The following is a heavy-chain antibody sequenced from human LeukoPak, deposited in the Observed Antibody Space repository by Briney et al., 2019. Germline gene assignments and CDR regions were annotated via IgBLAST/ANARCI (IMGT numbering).Heavy chain of an antibody. CDR1: GGTFSSYA. CDR3: AREEGSSSSNWFDP. CDR2: IIPILGIA. D-gene: IGHD6-13*01. Sequence: ASVKVSCKASGGTFSSYAISWVRQAPGQGLEWMGRIIPILGIANYAQKFQGRVTITADKSTSTAYMELSSLRSEDTAVYYCAREEGSSSSNWFDPWGQGTLVTVSS. J-gene: IGHJ5*02. V-gene: IGHV1-69*04.